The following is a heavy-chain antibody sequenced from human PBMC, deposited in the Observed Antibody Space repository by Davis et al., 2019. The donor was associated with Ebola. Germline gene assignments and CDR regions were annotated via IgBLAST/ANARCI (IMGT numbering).Heavy chain of an antibody. V-gene: IGHV3-53*01. Sequence: GESLKISCAASGFTVSNNFMSWVRQAPGTGLEWVSVIYSGGSTYYADSVKGRFTISRDNSKNTLYLQMNSLRAEDTAIYYCAKGGSASCYTGFDYWGQGTLVTVSS. J-gene: IGHJ4*02. D-gene: IGHD2-2*02. CDR1: GFTVSNNF. CDR3: AKGGSASCYTGFDY. CDR2: IYSGGST.